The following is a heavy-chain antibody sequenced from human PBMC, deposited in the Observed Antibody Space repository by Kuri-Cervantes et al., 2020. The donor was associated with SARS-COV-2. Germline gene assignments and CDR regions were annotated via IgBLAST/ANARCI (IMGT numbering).Heavy chain of an antibody. V-gene: IGHV1-46*01. CDR3: AGEAGGSGSYYNQRGYYYYYMDV. CDR2: INPSGGST. D-gene: IGHD3-10*01. CDR1: GYTFTSYY. Sequence: ASVKVSCKASGYTFTSYYMHWVRQAPGQGLEWMGIINPSGGSTSYAQKFQGRVTITADKSTSTAYMELSSLRSEDTAVYYCAGEAGGSGSYYNQRGYYYYYMDVWGKGTTVTVSS. J-gene: IGHJ6*03.